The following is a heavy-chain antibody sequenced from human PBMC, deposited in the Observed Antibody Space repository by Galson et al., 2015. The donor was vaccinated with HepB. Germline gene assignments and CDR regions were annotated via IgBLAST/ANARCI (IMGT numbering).Heavy chain of an antibody. Sequence: SMRLSCEASGFTFDNYAMHWVRQAPGKGLERVSGISWNSGTIGYADSVKGRFTISRDNAKNSLYLQMNSLRAEDTAFYYCAKDIQGGDSFWYFDLWGRGTLVTVSS. CDR3: AKDIQGGDSFWYFDL. J-gene: IGHJ2*01. V-gene: IGHV3-9*01. CDR1: GFTFDNYA. CDR2: ISWNSGTI. D-gene: IGHD2-21*02.